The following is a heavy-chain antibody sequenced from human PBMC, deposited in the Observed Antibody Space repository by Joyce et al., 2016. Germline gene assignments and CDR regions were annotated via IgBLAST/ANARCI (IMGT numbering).Heavy chain of an antibody. Sequence: EVQLVQSGAEVKKPGESLKISCKGFGYSFTSYWIGWVRQMHGKGLEWMGFIYPGDSETRYSPSYQGQVTISADKSISTAYLQWSSLKASDTAMYYCAREEKKYDILTGYTDTFDTWGQGTMVTVSS. CDR3: AREEKKYDILTGYTDTFDT. J-gene: IGHJ3*02. CDR2: IYPGDSET. CDR1: GYSFTSYW. D-gene: IGHD3-9*01. V-gene: IGHV5-51*01.